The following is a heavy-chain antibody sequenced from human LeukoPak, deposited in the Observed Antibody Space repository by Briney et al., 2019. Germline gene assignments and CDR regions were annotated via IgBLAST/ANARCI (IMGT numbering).Heavy chain of an antibody. CDR3: ARVEYYGSGSYYQRGYYYYMDV. J-gene: IGHJ6*03. CDR2: INTNTGNP. D-gene: IGHD3-10*01. Sequence: ASVKVSCKASGYTFTSYGISWVRQAPGQGLEWMGWINTNTGNPTYAQGFTGRFVFSLDTSVSTAYLQISSLKAEDTAVYYCARVEYYGSGSYYQRGYYYYMDVWGKGTTVTVSS. V-gene: IGHV7-4-1*02. CDR1: GYTFTSYG.